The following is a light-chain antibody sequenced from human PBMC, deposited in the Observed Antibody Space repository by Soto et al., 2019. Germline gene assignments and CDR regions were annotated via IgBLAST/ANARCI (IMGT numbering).Light chain of an antibody. CDR2: GAS. J-gene: IGKJ2*01. CDR3: QQSYSTPYT. CDR1: QSVSSSY. Sequence: EIVMTQSPATLSVSPGERATLSCRASQSVSSSYLAWYQQKPGQAPRLLIYGASSRATGIPDRFSGSGSGTDFTLTISSLQPEDFATYYCQQSYSTPYTFGQGTKVDIK. V-gene: IGKV3D-20*02.